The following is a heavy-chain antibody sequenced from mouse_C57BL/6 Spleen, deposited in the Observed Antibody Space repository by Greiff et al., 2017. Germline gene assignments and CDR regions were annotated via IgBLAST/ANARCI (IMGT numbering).Heavy chain of an antibody. D-gene: IGHD1-1*01. CDR3: ARDYGSSYLPFAY. CDR1: GYSITSGYY. CDR2: ISYDGSN. J-gene: IGHJ3*01. Sequence: EVKLVESGPGLVKPSQSLSLTCSVTGYSITSGYYWNWIRQFPGNKLEWMGYISYDGSNNYNPSLKNRISITRDTSKNQFFLKLNSVTTEDTATYYCARDYGSSYLPFAYWGQGTLVTVSA. V-gene: IGHV3-6*01.